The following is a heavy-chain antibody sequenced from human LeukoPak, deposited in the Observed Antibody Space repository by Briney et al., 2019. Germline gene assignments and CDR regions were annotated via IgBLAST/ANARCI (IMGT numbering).Heavy chain of an antibody. J-gene: IGHJ4*02. D-gene: IGHD3-22*01. V-gene: IGHV1-18*04. CDR1: GYTLSDYY. Sequence: ASVKVSCKASGYTLSDYYNYWVRQAPGQGLEWMGWTSGDNGNTHYAQKLQGRVTMTTDTSTSTAYMELRSLRSDDTAVYYCTRQYYYDSDGLPDYWGQGTLVTVSS. CDR2: TSGDNGNT. CDR3: TRQYYYDSDGLPDY.